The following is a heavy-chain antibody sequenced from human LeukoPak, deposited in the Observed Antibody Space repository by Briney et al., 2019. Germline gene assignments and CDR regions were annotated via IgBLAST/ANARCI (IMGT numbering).Heavy chain of an antibody. CDR3: ARTLAAAGYYYYYYGMDV. Sequence: GGSLRLSCAASGFTFSSYSMNWVRQAPGKGLEWVSSISSSSSYIYYADSVKGRFTISRDNAKHALYLQMNSLRAEDTAVYYCARTLAAAGYYYYYYGMDVWGQGTTVTVSS. V-gene: IGHV3-21*01. J-gene: IGHJ6*02. CDR2: ISSSSSYI. D-gene: IGHD6-13*01. CDR1: GFTFSSYS.